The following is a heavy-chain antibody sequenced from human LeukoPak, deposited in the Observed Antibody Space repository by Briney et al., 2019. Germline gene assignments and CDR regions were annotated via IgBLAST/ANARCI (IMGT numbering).Heavy chain of an antibody. CDR3: AKDRSFGRSDGFDI. J-gene: IGHJ3*02. V-gene: IGHV3-23*01. D-gene: IGHD2-15*01. CDR2: ISGSGGST. Sequence: GGSLRLSCAASGFTFSSYAMSWVRQAPGKGLEWVPAISGSGGSTYYADSVKGRFTISRDNSKSTVYLEMNSLRAEDTAVYYCAKDRSFGRSDGFDIWGQGTMVTVSS. CDR1: GFTFSSYA.